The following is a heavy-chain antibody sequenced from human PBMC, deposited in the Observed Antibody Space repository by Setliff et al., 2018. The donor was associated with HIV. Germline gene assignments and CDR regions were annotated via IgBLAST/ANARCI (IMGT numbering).Heavy chain of an antibody. CDR3: ARLTTTYYYDSSAYYHPV. CDR1: GGSISSHY. CDR2: IYYNGST. D-gene: IGHD3-22*01. V-gene: IGHV4-59*11. Sequence: PSETLSLTCTVSGGSISSHYWSWIRQPPGKGLEWIGSIYYNGSTYYNPSLKSRVTISVDTSKNQFSLKLSSVTAADTAVFYCARLTTTYYYDSSAYYHPVWGQGTLVTVSS. J-gene: IGHJ4*02.